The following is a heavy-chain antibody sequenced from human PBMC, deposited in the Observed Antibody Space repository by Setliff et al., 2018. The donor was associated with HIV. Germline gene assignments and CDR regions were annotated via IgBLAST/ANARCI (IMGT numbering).Heavy chain of an antibody. D-gene: IGHD4-17*01. CDR2: IRSKAYGGTT. Sequence: GGSLRLSCTASGFTFGDYAMSWVRQAPGKGLEWVGFIRSKAYGGTTEYAASVKGRFTISRDDSKSIAYLQMNSLKTEDTAVYYCTRDRDGDPGDYYYGMDVWGQGTTVTV. CDR3: TRDRDGDPGDYYYGMDV. V-gene: IGHV3-49*04. CDR1: GFTFGDYA. J-gene: IGHJ6*02.